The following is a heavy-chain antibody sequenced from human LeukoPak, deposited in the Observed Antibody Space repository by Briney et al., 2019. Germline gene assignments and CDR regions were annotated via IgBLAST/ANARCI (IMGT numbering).Heavy chain of an antibody. J-gene: IGHJ6*03. D-gene: IGHD1-26*01. CDR3: ARGVVGAHWVSYYYYMDV. Sequence: PSETLSLTCAVYGGSFSGYYWSWIRQPPGKGLEWIGEINHSGSTNYNPSLKSRVTISVDTSKNQFSLRLSSVTAADTAVYYRARGVVGAHWVSYYYYMDVWGKGTTVTVSS. CDR1: GGSFSGYY. V-gene: IGHV4-34*01. CDR2: INHSGST.